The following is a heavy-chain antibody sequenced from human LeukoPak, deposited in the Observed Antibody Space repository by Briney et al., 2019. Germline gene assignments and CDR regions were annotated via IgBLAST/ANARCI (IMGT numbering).Heavy chain of an antibody. CDR1: GGSFSGYY. CDR3: ARLRWASDAFGI. V-gene: IGHV4-34*01. J-gene: IGHJ3*02. CDR2: INHSGST. D-gene: IGHD3-16*01. Sequence: PSETLSLTCAVYGGSFSGYYWSWIRQPPGKGLEWIGEINHSGSTNYNPSLKSRVTISVDTSKNQFSLKLSSVTAAYTAVYYCARLRWASDAFGIWGQGTMVTVSS.